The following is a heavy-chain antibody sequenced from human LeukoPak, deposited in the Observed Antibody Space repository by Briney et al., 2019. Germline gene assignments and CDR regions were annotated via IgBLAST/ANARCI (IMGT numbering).Heavy chain of an antibody. D-gene: IGHD2-2*01. CDR2: SRSRAHGGTR. Sequence: GGSLRLSCTGFGFSFGDNAMIWFRQSPGKGLEWVSLSRSRAHGGTRDYAASVMGRFTMSRDDSKNIAYLQMDSLETEDTAVYYCSRVERSSINNYYYYMAVWGKGTSVTVSS. V-gene: IGHV3-49*03. J-gene: IGHJ6*03. CDR3: SRVERSSINNYYYYMAV. CDR1: GFSFGDNA.